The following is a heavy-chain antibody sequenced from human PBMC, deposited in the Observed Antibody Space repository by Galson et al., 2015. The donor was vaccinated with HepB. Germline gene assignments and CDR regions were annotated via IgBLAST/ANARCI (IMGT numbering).Heavy chain of an antibody. CDR2: INPSGGST. Sequence: SVKVSCKASGSTFTSYYMHWVRQAPGQGLEWMGIINPSGGSTSYAQKFQGRVTMTRDTSTSTVYMELSSLRSEDTAVYYCARDYRMGGIFDYWGQGTLVTVSS. V-gene: IGHV1-46*01. J-gene: IGHJ4*02. D-gene: IGHD3-16*01. CDR1: GSTFTSYY. CDR3: ARDYRMGGIFDY.